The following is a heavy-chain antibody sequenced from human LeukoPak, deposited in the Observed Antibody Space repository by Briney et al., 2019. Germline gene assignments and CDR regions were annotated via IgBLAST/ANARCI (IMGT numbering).Heavy chain of an antibody. V-gene: IGHV1-18*01. J-gene: IGHJ4*02. CDR1: GYTFTIYG. CDR3: ARTMAALWFGEPDY. D-gene: IGHD3-10*01. Sequence: AASVTVFFTASGYTFTIYGISWVRQAPGQGLEWMGWITASNGNTNYAQKLQGKVTITTDTSTSTAYMELRSPRSDDTAVYYCARTMAALWFGEPDYWGQGTLVTVSS. CDR2: ITASNGNT.